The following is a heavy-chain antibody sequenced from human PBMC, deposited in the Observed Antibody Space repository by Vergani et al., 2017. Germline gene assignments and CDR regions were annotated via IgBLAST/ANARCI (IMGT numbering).Heavy chain of an antibody. Sequence: QVQLVQSGAEVKKTGASVKVSCKASVYTFTSSGISWVRQAPGQGLEWMGWISAYNGNTTYAQKLQGRVTLTTDTSTRTAYMELRSLGSDDTALYYCAGELAMVSPNFDYWGQGTLVTVSS. D-gene: IGHD5-18*01. V-gene: IGHV1-18*01. CDR1: VYTFTSSG. CDR3: AGELAMVSPNFDY. J-gene: IGHJ4*02. CDR2: ISAYNGNT.